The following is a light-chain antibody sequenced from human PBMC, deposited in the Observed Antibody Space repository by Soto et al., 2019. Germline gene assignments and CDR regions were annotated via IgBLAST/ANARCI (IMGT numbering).Light chain of an antibody. CDR2: GAS. J-gene: IGKJ1*01. CDR1: QNVRTF. Sequence: EVVLTQSPATLSLSPGKRATLSCRASQNVRTFLDWYQQKPGQAPRLLIYGASNRATGIPARFSGSGSGTDFTLTISSLEPEDFAVYYCQQHSHWPPWTFGQGTRMEIQ. CDR3: QQHSHWPPWT. V-gene: IGKV3-11*01.